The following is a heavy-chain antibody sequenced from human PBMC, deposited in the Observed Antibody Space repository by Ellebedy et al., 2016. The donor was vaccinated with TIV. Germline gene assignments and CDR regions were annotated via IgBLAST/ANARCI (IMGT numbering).Heavy chain of an antibody. Sequence: GGSLRLSCAASGFTFSDYYMNWIRQAPGKGLEWVSYISRSGSTIYYADSVKGRFTISRDNAKNSLYLQMNSLRAEDTAVYYCAKDRMTARPYYFDYWGQGTLVTVSS. CDR3: AKDRMTARPYYFDY. J-gene: IGHJ4*02. CDR1: GFTFSDYY. CDR2: ISRSGSTI. D-gene: IGHD6-6*01. V-gene: IGHV3-11*01.